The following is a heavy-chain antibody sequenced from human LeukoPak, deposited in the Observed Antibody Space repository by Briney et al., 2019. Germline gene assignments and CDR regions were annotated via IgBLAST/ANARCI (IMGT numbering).Heavy chain of an antibody. CDR3: ARLEPAADYYYGMDV. CDR2: IWYDGSNK. CDR1: GFTFSSYG. V-gene: IGHV3-33*01. Sequence: GRSLRLSCAASGFTFSSYGMHWVRQAPGKGLEWVAVIWYDGSNKYYADPVKGRFTISRDNSKNTLYLQMNSLRAEDTAVYYCARLEPAADYYYGMDVWGQGTTVTVSS. J-gene: IGHJ6*02. D-gene: IGHD2-2*01.